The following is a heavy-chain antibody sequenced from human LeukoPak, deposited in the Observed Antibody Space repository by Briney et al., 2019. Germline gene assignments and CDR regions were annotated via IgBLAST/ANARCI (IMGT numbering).Heavy chain of an antibody. CDR3: ARYFNWSFDY. Sequence: GGSLRLSWAASAASFITYSMNWVRQAPGKGLEWVSYISSSGNREYYADSVEGRFTISRDIAKNSLYLQMNSLRDEDTAVYYCARYFNWSFDYWGQGTLVTVSS. D-gene: IGHD1-1*01. CDR1: AASFITYS. V-gene: IGHV3-48*02. CDR2: ISSSGNRE. J-gene: IGHJ4*02.